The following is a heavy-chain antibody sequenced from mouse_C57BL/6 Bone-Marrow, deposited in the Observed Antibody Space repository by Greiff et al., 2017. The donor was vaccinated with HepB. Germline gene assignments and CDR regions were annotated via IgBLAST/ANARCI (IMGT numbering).Heavy chain of an antibody. CDR1: GFTFSNYW. D-gene: IGHD2-2*01. V-gene: IGHV6-3*01. CDR2: IRLKSDNYAT. CDR3: TASYYGYAWFAY. Sequence: DVKLVESGGGLVQPGGSMKLSCVASGFTFSNYWMNWVRQSPEKGLEWVAQIRLKSDNYATHYAESVKGRFTISRDDSKSSVYLQMNNLRAEDTGIYYCTASYYGYAWFAYWGQGTLVTVSA. J-gene: IGHJ3*01.